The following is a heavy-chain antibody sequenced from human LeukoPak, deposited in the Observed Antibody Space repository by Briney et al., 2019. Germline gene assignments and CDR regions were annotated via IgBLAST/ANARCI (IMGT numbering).Heavy chain of an antibody. V-gene: IGHV5-51*01. CDR3: ARQNDFRLDY. CDR2: IYPGDSDT. D-gene: IGHD3-3*01. CDR1: GYTFSSYW. J-gene: IGHJ4*02. Sequence: GGSLRLSCRGSGYTFSSYWIGWVRQMPGKGLEWMGIIYPGDSDTRYSPSLQGQVTISVDTSIGTAYLQWSSLKASDTAIYYCARQNDFRLDYWGQGTLVTVSS.